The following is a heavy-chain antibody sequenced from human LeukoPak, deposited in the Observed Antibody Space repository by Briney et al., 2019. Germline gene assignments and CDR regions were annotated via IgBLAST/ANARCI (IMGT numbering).Heavy chain of an antibody. Sequence: GRSLRLSCAASGFTFSSYAMHWVRQAPGKGLEWGAVISYDGSNKYYADSVKGRFTISRDNSKNTLYLQMNSLRAEDTAVYYCARVPGYGDYAPLDYWGQGTLITVSS. CDR1: GFTFSSYA. J-gene: IGHJ4*02. V-gene: IGHV3-30*04. D-gene: IGHD4-17*01. CDR2: ISYDGSNK. CDR3: ARVPGYGDYAPLDY.